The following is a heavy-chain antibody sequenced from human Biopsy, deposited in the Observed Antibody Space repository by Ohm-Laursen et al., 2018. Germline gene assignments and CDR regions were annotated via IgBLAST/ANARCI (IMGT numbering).Heavy chain of an antibody. CDR1: GFSFTGYY. V-gene: IGHV1-18*04. D-gene: IGHD2-8*01. Sequence: ASVKVSCTASGFSFTGYYIHWVRQAPGQGLEWMGWISTYIRNPNYAQKLQGRVTMTTDTSTSTAYMELRSLRSDDTAVYYCARDCQPHLMTIYYYYYGMDVWGQGTTVTVSS. CDR2: ISTYIRNP. CDR3: ARDCQPHLMTIYYYYYGMDV. J-gene: IGHJ6*02.